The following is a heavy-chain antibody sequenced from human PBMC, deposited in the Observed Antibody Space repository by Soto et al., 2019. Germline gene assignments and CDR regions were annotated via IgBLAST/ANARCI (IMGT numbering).Heavy chain of an antibody. D-gene: IGHD6-19*01. J-gene: IGHJ6*02. V-gene: IGHV1-18*01. CDR2: ISAYNGNT. Sequence: QVQLVQSGAEVKKPGASVKVSCKASGYTFTSYGISWVRQAPGQGLEWMGWISAYNGNTNYAQKLQGRVTMTTDTSTSTAYRELRSLRSDVTAVYYCAREGGSGWPYYYCYGMDVWGQGTTVTVSS. CDR3: AREGGSGWPYYYCYGMDV. CDR1: GYTFTSYG.